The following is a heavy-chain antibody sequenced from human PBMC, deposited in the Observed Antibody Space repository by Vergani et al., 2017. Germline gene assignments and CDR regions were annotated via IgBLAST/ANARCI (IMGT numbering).Heavy chain of an antibody. V-gene: IGHV3-21*01. CDR1: GFTSRPYT. CDR3: AGPDLGSSSPRLNY. D-gene: IGHD6-6*01. CDR2: IIIIITYI. Sequence: EVQLVESGGGLVKPGGSLRLSCAASGFTSRPYTINWVRQAPGKGLGWVSSIIIIITYIYSADSVKGRFSISRDNAKNSLYLQWNSLRAEDTAVYYCAGPDLGSSSPRLNYWGQGTLVTVSS. J-gene: IGHJ4*02.